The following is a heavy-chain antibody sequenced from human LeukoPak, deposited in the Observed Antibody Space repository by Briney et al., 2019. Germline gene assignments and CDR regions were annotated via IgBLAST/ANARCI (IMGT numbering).Heavy chain of an antibody. Sequence: GGSLRLSCAASGFTFSSYGMHWVRQAPGKGLEWVAVIWYDGGNKYYADSVKGRFTISRDNSKNTLHLQMNSLRAEDTAVYYCARERYSSSGSGRYYYDYGMDVWGQGTTVTVSS. CDR1: GFTFSSYG. J-gene: IGHJ6*02. CDR2: IWYDGGNK. CDR3: ARERYSSSGSGRYYYDYGMDV. D-gene: IGHD6-13*01. V-gene: IGHV3-33*01.